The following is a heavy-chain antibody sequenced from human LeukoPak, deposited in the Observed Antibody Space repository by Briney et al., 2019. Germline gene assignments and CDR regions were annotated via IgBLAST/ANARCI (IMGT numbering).Heavy chain of an antibody. CDR2: ISPGGGTT. V-gene: IGHV3-23*01. CDR3: ARDMHYGSLFDY. J-gene: IGHJ4*02. Sequence: GGSLRLSCAVSGFAFGSEAMSWVRQSPARGLEWVASISPGGGTTYYADYVKGRFTISRDNAKNSLYLQMNSLRAEDTAVYYCARDMHYGSLFDYWGQGTLVTVSS. D-gene: IGHD3-10*01. CDR1: GFAFGSEA.